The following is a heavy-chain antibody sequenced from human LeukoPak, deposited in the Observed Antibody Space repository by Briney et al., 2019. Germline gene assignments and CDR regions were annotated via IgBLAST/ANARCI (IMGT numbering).Heavy chain of an antibody. J-gene: IGHJ1*01. Sequence: PSETLSLTCTVSGGSISTYYWNWIRQPPGKGLEWIGYVYYSGSTNYSPSLKSRVTISVDTSKNEFSLKLYSVTAADTAVYYCARDSFDSSGSHAEYFRRWGQGTLVTVSS. CDR1: GGSISTYY. D-gene: IGHD3-22*01. CDR3: ARDSFDSSGSHAEYFRR. V-gene: IGHV4-59*01. CDR2: VYYSGST.